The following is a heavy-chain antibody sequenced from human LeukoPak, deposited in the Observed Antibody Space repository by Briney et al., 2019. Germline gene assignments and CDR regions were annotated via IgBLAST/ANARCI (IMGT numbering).Heavy chain of an antibody. CDR1: EYSFTSYW. Sequence: GESLQISCKGSEYSFTSYWISWVRQMPGKGLEWMGRIDPSDSYTNYSPSFQGHVTISADKSISTAYLQWSSLKASDTAMYYCARQDYYDSSGYTRPIDYWGQGTLVTVSS. CDR3: ARQDYYDSSGYTRPIDY. V-gene: IGHV5-10-1*01. CDR2: IDPSDSYT. J-gene: IGHJ4*02. D-gene: IGHD3-22*01.